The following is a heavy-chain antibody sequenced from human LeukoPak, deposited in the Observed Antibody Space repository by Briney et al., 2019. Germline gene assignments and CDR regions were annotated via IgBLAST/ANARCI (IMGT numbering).Heavy chain of an antibody. CDR3: ARVRAYTRYTSSGWFPFDY. CDR2: IIPIFGTA. D-gene: IGHD6-19*01. J-gene: IGHJ4*02. CDR1: GGTFSSYA. Sequence: SVKVSCKASGGTFSSYAISWVRQAPGQGLEWMGGIIPIFGTANYAQKFQGRVTTTADESTSTAYMELSSLRSEDTAVYYCARVRAYTRYTSSGWFPFDYWGQGTLVTVSS. V-gene: IGHV1-69*13.